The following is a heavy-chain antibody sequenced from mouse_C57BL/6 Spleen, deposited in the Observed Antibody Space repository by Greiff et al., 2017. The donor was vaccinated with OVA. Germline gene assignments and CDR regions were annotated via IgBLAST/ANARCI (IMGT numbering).Heavy chain of an antibody. CDR1: GFTFSSYA. V-gene: IGHV5-4*01. Sequence: EVQGVESGGGLVKPGGSLKLSCAASGFTFSSYAMSWVRQTPEKRLEWVATISDGGSYTYYPDNVKGRFTISRDNAKNNLYLQMSHLKSEDTAMYYCATDSNYVGTGFAYWGQGTLVTVSA. CDR2: ISDGGSYT. D-gene: IGHD2-5*01. J-gene: IGHJ3*01. CDR3: ATDSNYVGTGFAY.